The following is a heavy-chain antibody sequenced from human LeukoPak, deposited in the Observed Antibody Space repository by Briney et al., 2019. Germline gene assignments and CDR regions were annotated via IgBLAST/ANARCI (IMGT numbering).Heavy chain of an antibody. CDR3: ARPRYSSSRGPDY. CDR1: GFTFSTYA. J-gene: IGHJ4*02. Sequence: GGSLRLSCAASGFTFSTYAMSWVRQAAGKGLEWVSLISGSGGGTYYADSVKGRFTISRDNSKNTLYLQMNSLRAEDTAVYYCARPRYSSSRGPDYWGQGTLVTVSS. V-gene: IGHV3-23*01. D-gene: IGHD6-13*01. CDR2: ISGSGGGT.